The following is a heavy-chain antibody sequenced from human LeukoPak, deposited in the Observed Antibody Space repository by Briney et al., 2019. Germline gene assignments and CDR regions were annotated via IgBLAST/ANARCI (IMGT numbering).Heavy chain of an antibody. CDR2: IIPIFGTA. V-gene: IGHV1-69*13. CDR3: ASGLGSEAAAGIDY. Sequence: GASVKVSCKASGGTFSSYAISWVRQAPGQGLEWMGGIIPIFGTANYARKFQGRVTITADESTSTAYMELSSLRSEDTAVYYCASGLGSEAAAGIDYWGQGTLVTVSS. D-gene: IGHD6-13*01. CDR1: GGTFSSYA. J-gene: IGHJ4*02.